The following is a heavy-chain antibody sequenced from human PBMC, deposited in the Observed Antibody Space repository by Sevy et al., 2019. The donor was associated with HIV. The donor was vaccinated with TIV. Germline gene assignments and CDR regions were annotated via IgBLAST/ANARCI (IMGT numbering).Heavy chain of an antibody. D-gene: IGHD6-19*01. CDR3: AKAGVRVGGTFDLFYFDY. CDR1: GFTFSSYA. J-gene: IGHJ4*02. CDR2: ISYDGSNK. V-gene: IGHV3-30*04. Sequence: GGSLRLSCAASGFTFSSYAMHWVRQAPGKGLEWVAVISYDGSNKYYADSVKGRFTISRDNSKNTLYMQMNSLTAEDTAVYYCAKAGVRVGGTFDLFYFDYGGQGTLVTVSS.